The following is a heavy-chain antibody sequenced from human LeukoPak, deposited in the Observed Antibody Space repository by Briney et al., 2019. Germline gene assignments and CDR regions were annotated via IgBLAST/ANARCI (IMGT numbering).Heavy chain of an antibody. CDR1: GFTFSSYG. D-gene: IGHD2-15*01. CDR3: ARDEDIGVTAPDY. Sequence: GGSLRLSCAASGFTFSSYGMHWVRQAPGKGLEWVAVIWYDGSNEYYADSVKGRFTISRDNSKNTLYLQMNSLRAEDTAVYYCARDEDIGVTAPDYWGQGTLVTVSS. J-gene: IGHJ4*02. CDR2: IWYDGSNE. V-gene: IGHV3-33*01.